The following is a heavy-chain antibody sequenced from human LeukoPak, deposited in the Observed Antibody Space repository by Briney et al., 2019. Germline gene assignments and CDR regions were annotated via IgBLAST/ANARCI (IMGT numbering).Heavy chain of an antibody. V-gene: IGHV1-69*13. J-gene: IGHJ4*02. CDR1: GGTFSSYA. Sequence: VASVKVSCKASGGTFSSYAISWVRQAPGQGLEWMGGIIPIFGTANYAQQFQGRVTITADESTSTAYMELSSLRSEDTAVYYCARGGIVVVPAAPYSSGWWSYFDYWGQGTLVTVSS. CDR2: IIPIFGTA. CDR3: ARGGIVVVPAAPYSSGWWSYFDY. D-gene: IGHD2-2*01.